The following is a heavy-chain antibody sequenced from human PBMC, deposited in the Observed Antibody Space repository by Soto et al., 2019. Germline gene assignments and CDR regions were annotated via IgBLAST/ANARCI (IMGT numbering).Heavy chain of an antibody. V-gene: IGHV3-30-3*01. CDR1: GFTFSSYA. CDR3: ARDPQDIVLVPAAMSMRNWYFDL. Sequence: QVQLVESGGGVVQPGRSLRLSCAASGFTFSSYAMHWVRQAPGKGLEWVAVISYDGSNKYYADSVKGRFTISRDNSKNTLYLQMNSLRAEDTAVYYCARDPQDIVLVPAAMSMRNWYFDLWGRGTLVTVSS. D-gene: IGHD2-2*01. CDR2: ISYDGSNK. J-gene: IGHJ2*01.